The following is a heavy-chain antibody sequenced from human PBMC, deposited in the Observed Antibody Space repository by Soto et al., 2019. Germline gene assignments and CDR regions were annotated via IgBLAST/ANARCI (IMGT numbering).Heavy chain of an antibody. CDR3: ASHLIYGDYSFDY. V-gene: IGHV4-30-2*01. CDR1: GGSISSGGYS. Sequence: QLQLQESGSGLVKPSQTLSLTCAVSGGSISSGGYSWSWIRQPPGKGLEWIGYIYHSGSTYYNPSLKRRVXXSXDXXKNQFSLKLSSVTAADTAVYYCASHLIYGDYSFDYWGQGTLVTVSS. D-gene: IGHD4-17*01. CDR2: IYHSGST. J-gene: IGHJ4*02.